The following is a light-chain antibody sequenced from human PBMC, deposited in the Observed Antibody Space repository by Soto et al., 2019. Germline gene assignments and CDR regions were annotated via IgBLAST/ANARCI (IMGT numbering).Light chain of an antibody. V-gene: IGKV1-39*01. CDR2: AAS. CDR1: QTISNY. CDR3: QQSYSTPLT. Sequence: DLPMTQSPSSLSASVGDRVTITCRASQTISNYLNWYQQKQGKAPKLLVYAASSLHSGVPSRFSGSGSGTEFTLTISSLQPEDFATYYCQQSYSTPLTFGGGTKVEIK. J-gene: IGKJ4*01.